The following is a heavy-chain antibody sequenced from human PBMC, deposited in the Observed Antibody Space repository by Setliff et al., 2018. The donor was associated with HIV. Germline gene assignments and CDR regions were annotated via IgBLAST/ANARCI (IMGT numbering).Heavy chain of an antibody. D-gene: IGHD3-10*01. J-gene: IGHJ3*02. V-gene: IGHV5-51*01. CDR2: IYPGDSDT. CDR3: ARPPKSYGSGADAFDI. CDR1: GYSFTSYW. Sequence: GESLKLSCKGSGYSFTSYWIGWVRQMPGKGLEWMWIIYPGDSDTRYSPSFQGQVTISADKSISTAYLQWSSREASDTAMYYSARPPKSYGSGADAFDIWGQGTMVTVSS.